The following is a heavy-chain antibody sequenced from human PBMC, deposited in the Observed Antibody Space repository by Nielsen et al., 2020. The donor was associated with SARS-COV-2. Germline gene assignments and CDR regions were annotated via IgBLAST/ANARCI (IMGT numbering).Heavy chain of an antibody. CDR2: IAYDGSKQ. D-gene: IGHD6-19*01. CDR3: ARDVDTSGWFSWFDP. J-gene: IGHJ5*02. V-gene: IGHV3-33*01. Sequence: GESLKISCAASGFTFRNHGMHWVRQAPGRGLEWVAIIAYDGSKQSSADSMKGRFTVSRDNSKNMLYLQIDSLRVEDTAVYYCARDVDTSGWFSWFDPWGQGTLVTVSS. CDR1: GFTFRNHG.